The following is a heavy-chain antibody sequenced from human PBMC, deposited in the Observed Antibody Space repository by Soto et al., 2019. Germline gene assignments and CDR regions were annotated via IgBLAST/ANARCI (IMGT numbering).Heavy chain of an antibody. D-gene: IGHD2-15*01. V-gene: IGHV3-21*01. Sequence: LRLSCVASGFTFRTYTMNWVRQAPGKGLEWVSGIRGFSPYTFCAESVKGRFTISRDNAKNSLYLQMNSLGVEDTAVYYCARDRGYDAHDYYYNAMDVWGQGTTVTVSS. J-gene: IGHJ6*02. CDR2: IRGFSPYT. CDR3: ARDRGYDAHDYYYNAMDV. CDR1: GFTFRTYT.